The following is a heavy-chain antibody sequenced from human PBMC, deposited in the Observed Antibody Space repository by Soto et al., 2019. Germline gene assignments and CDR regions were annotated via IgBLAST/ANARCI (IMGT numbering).Heavy chain of an antibody. Sequence: PSETLSLTCTVSGGSISSGDYYWSWIRQPPGKGLEWIGYIYYSGSTYYNPSLKSRVTISVDTSKNQFSLKLSSVTAADTAVYYCARDRVSYGSYASSGSGYDYWGQGTLVTVSS. V-gene: IGHV4-30-4*01. D-gene: IGHD3-22*01. CDR2: IYYSGST. J-gene: IGHJ4*02. CDR3: ARDRVSYGSYASSGSGYDY. CDR1: GGSISSGDYY.